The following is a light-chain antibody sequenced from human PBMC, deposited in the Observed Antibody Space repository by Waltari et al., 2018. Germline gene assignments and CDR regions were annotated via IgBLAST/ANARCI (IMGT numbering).Light chain of an antibody. Sequence: DIQTTPSSSTLPPSVGLRLTISCRASQSIGTWLSWYQQKPGKAPKLLIYMASSLDSAVPSRVSGSGSGTDFTLTISSLQPDDFATYSCHQYRSFSTFGQGTKV. CDR3: HQYRSFST. J-gene: IGKJ2*01. CDR2: MAS. V-gene: IGKV1-5*03. CDR1: QSIGTW.